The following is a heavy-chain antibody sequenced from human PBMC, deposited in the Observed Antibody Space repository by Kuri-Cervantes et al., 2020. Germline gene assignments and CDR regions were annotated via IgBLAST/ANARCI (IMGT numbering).Heavy chain of an antibody. Sequence: ASVKVSCKASGYTFTGYYMHWVRQAPGQGLEWLGWINPNSGGTNYAQKFQGRVTMTRDTSISTAYMELSRLRSDDTAVYYCARDRCSSTSCYYYYYGMDVWSQGTTVTVSS. CDR1: GYTFTGYY. CDR2: INPNSGGT. J-gene: IGHJ6*02. CDR3: ARDRCSSTSCYYYYYGMDV. D-gene: IGHD2-2*01. V-gene: IGHV1-2*02.